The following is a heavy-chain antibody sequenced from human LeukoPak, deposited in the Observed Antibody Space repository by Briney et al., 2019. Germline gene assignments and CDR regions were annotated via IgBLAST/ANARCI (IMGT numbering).Heavy chain of an antibody. J-gene: IGHJ4*02. CDR3: AKDHDDYVWGSYRSGYYLDY. CDR2: IWYDGSNK. D-gene: IGHD3-16*02. V-gene: IGHV3-33*06. CDR1: GFTFSSYG. Sequence: PGGSLRLSCAASGFTFSSYGMHWVRQAPGKGLKWVADIWYDGSNKYYADSVKGRFTISRDNSKNTLYLQMNSLRAEDTAVYYCAKDHDDYVWGSYRSGYYLDYWGQGALVTVSS.